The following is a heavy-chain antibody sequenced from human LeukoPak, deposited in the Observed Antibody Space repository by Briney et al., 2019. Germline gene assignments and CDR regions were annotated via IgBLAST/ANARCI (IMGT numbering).Heavy chain of an antibody. CDR1: GFTVSSNY. Sequence: GGSLRLSCAASGFTVSSNYMSWVRQAPGKGLEWVSVIYSGGSTYYADSVKGRSTISRDNSKNTLYLQMNSLRAEDTAVYYCARGGLNYDNPSNKDYWGQGTLVTVSS. J-gene: IGHJ4*02. CDR3: ARGGLNYDNPSNKDY. D-gene: IGHD3-22*01. CDR2: IYSGGST. V-gene: IGHV3-53*01.